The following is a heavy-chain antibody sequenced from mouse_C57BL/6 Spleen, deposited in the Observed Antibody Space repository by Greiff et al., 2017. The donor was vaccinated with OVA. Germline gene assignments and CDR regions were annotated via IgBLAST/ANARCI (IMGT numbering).Heavy chain of an antibody. V-gene: IGHV8-8*01. Sequence: QVQLKESGPGILQPSQTLSLTCSFSGFSLSTFGMGVGWIRQPSGKGLVWLVHIWWDDDKYYNPALKSRLTISNDTSKNKVFSKFANVDTTVTATYYCARIYYGSSYENAMDYWGQGTSVTVSS. J-gene: IGHJ4*01. D-gene: IGHD1-1*01. CDR1: GFSLSTFGMG. CDR3: ARIYYGSSYENAMDY. CDR2: IWWDDDK.